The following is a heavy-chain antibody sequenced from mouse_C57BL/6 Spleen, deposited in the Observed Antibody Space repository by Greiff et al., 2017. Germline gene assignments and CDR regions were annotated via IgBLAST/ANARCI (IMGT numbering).Heavy chain of an antibody. J-gene: IGHJ2*01. V-gene: IGHV14-1*01. Sequence: VQLQQSGAELVRPGASVKLSCTASGFNIKDYYMHWVKQRPEQGLEWIGRIDPEDGDTEYAPKFPGKATMTADTSSNTAYLQLSSLTSEDTAVYYCTTSLTGTSGYYFDYWGQGTTLTVSS. D-gene: IGHD4-1*01. CDR1: GFNIKDYY. CDR2: IDPEDGDT. CDR3: TTSLTGTSGYYFDY.